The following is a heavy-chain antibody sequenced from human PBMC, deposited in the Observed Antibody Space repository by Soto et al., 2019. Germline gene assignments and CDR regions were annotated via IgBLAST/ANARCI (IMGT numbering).Heavy chain of an antibody. V-gene: IGHV3-7*01. CDR2: VNQDGSQS. Sequence: GVSLRLSCEASGFTFSSYWMSWIRQAPGKGLEWVANVNQDGSQSYLVDSVQGRFFMSRDNAKNSLFLQMNSLRAEDTAVYYCLRDGSGGRHLDSCGQGTLVIVSS. CDR3: LRDGSGGRHLDS. J-gene: IGHJ4*02. D-gene: IGHD6-19*01. CDR1: GFTFSSYW.